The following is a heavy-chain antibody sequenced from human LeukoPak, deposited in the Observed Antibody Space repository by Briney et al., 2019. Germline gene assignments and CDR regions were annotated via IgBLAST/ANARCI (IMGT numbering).Heavy chain of an antibody. CDR1: GFTFSSYG. J-gene: IGHJ4*02. D-gene: IGHD6-19*01. CDR3: ARAGGLGSSGWSEFSY. CDR2: IRYDGSNK. V-gene: IGHV3-30*02. Sequence: PGGSLRLSCAASGFTFSSYGMHWVRQAPGKGLEWMTFIRYDGSNKYYADSVKGRFTISRDNSKNTLYLQMNSLRAEDTAVYYCARAGGLGSSGWSEFSYWGQGTLVTVSS.